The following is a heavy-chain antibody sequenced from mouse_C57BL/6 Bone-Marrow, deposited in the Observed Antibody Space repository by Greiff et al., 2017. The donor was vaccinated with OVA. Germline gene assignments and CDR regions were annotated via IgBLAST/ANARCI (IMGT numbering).Heavy chain of an antibody. CDR3: ARTTTSWYFDV. V-gene: IGHV5-16*01. Sequence: EVKLMESEGGLVQPGSSMKLSCTASGFTFSDYYMAWVRQVPEKGLEWVANINYDGSSTYYLDSLKSRFIISRDNARNILYLQMSSLKSEDTATYYCARTTTSWYFDVWGTGTTVTVSS. CDR1: GFTFSDYY. D-gene: IGHD1-1*01. CDR2: INYDGSST. J-gene: IGHJ1*03.